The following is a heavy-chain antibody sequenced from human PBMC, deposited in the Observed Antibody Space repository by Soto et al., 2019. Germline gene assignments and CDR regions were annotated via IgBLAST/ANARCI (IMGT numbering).Heavy chain of an antibody. CDR1: GFTFSSYG. CDR3: AKDILVFVLVPAATFDY. J-gene: IGHJ4*02. CDR2: ISYDGSNK. V-gene: IGHV3-30*18. D-gene: IGHD2-2*01. Sequence: GGSLRLSCAASGFTFSSYGMHWVRQAPGKGLEWVAVISYDGSNKYYADSVKGRFTISRDNSKNTLYLQMNSLRAEDTAVYYCAKDILVFVLVPAATFDYWGQGTLVTVSS.